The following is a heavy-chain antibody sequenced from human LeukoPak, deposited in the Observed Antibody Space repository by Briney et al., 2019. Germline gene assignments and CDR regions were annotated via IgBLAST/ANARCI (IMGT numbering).Heavy chain of an antibody. D-gene: IGHD3-22*01. Sequence: SGTLSLTCAVYGGSFSGYYWSWIRQPPGKGLEWIGEINHSGSTNYNPSLKSRVTISVDTSKNQFSLKLSSVTAADTAVYYCARVSSGSQQDYWGQGTLVTVSS. CDR1: GGSFSGYY. V-gene: IGHV4-34*01. J-gene: IGHJ4*02. CDR3: ARVSSGSQQDY. CDR2: INHSGST.